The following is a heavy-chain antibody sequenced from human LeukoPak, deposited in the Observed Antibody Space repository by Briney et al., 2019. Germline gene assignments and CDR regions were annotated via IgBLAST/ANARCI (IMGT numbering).Heavy chain of an antibody. D-gene: IGHD2-2*01. CDR1: GGTFSSYA. CDR2: IIPILGTA. V-gene: IGHV1-69*13. J-gene: IGHJ6*02. CDR3: ARDDPPAANRYYYYYGMDV. Sequence: SVKVSCKASGGTFSSYAISWVRQAPGQGLEWMGGIIPILGTANYAQKFQGRVTITADESTSTAYMELSSLRSEDTAVYYCARDDPPAANRYYYYYGMDVWGQGTTVTVSS.